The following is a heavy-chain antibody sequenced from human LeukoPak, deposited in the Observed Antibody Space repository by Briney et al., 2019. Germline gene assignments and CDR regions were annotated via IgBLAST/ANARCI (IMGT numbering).Heavy chain of an antibody. CDR3: APQRTVADFPFDY. J-gene: IGHJ4*02. CDR2: IRYDGSNK. Sequence: GGSLRLSCAASGFTFSSYGMHWVRQAPGKGLEWVAFIRYDGSNKYYADSVKGRFTISRDNSKNTLYLQMNSLRAEDTAVYYCAPQRTVADFPFDYWGQGTLVTVSS. D-gene: IGHD6-19*01. V-gene: IGHV3-30*02. CDR1: GFTFSSYG.